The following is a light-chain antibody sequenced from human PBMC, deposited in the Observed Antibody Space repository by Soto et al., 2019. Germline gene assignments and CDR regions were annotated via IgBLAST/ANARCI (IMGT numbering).Light chain of an antibody. J-gene: IGKJ1*01. CDR2: KAS. Sequence: DIPMTESPPPLCPFLLDIVTSTCRASQSISSWLAWYQQEPGKAPKLLMYKASSLESGVPSRFSGSGSGTEFTLTTSSLQPDDFATSYCQHYNSYSEAFGHATKVDIK. V-gene: IGKV1-5*03. CDR3: QHYNSYSEA. CDR1: QSISSW.